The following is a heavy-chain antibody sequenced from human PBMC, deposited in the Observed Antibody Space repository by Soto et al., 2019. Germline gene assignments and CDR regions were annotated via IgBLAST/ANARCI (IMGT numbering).Heavy chain of an antibody. CDR3: ARLVGAAGY. V-gene: IGHV3-30-3*01. J-gene: IGHJ4*02. D-gene: IGHD1-26*01. CDR1: GFTFRSYA. CDR2: TSYDGSNK. Sequence: GGSLRLSCAASGFTFRSYAMHWVRQAPGKGLEWVALTSYDGSNKYYADSVKGRFTISRDNSKNTLYLQMNSLRPEDTAVYYCARLVGAAGYWGQGTLVTVSS.